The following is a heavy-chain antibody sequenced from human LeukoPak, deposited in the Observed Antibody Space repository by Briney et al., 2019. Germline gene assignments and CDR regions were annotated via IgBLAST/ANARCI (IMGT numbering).Heavy chain of an antibody. CDR1: GFSFTSYA. D-gene: IGHD3-10*01. J-gene: IGHJ4*02. Sequence: GGSLRLSCAASGFSFTSYAMSWVRQAPGKGLEWVSTITSNGGSTDYADSVKGRFTNSRDSSKNTLDLQMNSLRDEDTAVYYCAKDGRVVRVFDYWGQGTLVTVSS. CDR3: AKDGRVVRVFDY. V-gene: IGHV3-23*01. CDR2: ITSNGGST.